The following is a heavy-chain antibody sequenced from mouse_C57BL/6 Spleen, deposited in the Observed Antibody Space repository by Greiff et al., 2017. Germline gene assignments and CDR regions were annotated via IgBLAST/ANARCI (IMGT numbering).Heavy chain of an antibody. D-gene: IGHD1-1*01. CDR1: GYTFPSYW. V-gene: IGHV1-52*01. CDR2: IDPSASEP. J-gene: IGHJ2*01. Sequence: VQLQQPGAELVRPGSSVKLSCKASGYTFPSYWMHWVKQRPIQGLEWIGNIDPSASEPHYNQKFKGKAILTADKASSTAYMELRSLTSEDSAVYYCTRTTVVATCDYWGQGTTLTVSS. CDR3: TRTTVVATCDY.